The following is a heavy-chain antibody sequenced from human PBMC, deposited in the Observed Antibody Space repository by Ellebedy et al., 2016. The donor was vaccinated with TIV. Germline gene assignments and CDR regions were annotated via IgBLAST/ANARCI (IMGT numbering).Heavy chain of an antibody. CDR1: GFTFSRNW. V-gene: IGHV3-23*01. CDR2: ISNGGDTT. D-gene: IGHD6-13*01. Sequence: GESLKISCEASGFTFSRNWISWFRLAPGKGLEWVSVISNGGDTTYADSVKGRFTISRDNSKRTLYLQMNSLRADDTAIYYCAKLSGVLSWYADYWGLGARVTVSS. CDR3: AKLSGVLSWYADY. J-gene: IGHJ4*02.